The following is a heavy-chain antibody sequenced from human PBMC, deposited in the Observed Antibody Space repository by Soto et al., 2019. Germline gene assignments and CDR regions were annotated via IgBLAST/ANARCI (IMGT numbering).Heavy chain of an antibody. J-gene: IGHJ6*02. CDR2: LYHSGIT. V-gene: IGHV4-38-2*01. Sequence: SETLSLTCAVSGYSIRSGYFWGWIRQHPGKGLEWIGSLYHSGITYYNLSLKSRVTISVDTSKNQLSLKLSSATAADTAVYYCARSMYSTSAQLYYGMDVWGQGTTVTV. CDR3: ARSMYSTSAQLYYGMDV. CDR1: GYSIRSGYF. D-gene: IGHD6-6*01.